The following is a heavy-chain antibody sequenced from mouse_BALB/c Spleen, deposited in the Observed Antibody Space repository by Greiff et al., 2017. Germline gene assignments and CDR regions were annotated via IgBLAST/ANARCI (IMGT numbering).Heavy chain of an antibody. V-gene: IGHV5-17*02. J-gene: IGHJ3*01. CDR3: ARSDYSAWFAY. D-gene: IGHD2-4*01. Sequence: EVNVVESGGGLVQPGGSRKLSCAASGFTFSSFGMHWVRQAPEKGLEWVAYISSGSSTIYYADTVKGRFTISRDNPKNTLFLQMTSLRSEDTAMYYCARSDYSAWFAYWGQGTLVTVSA. CDR2: ISSGSSTI. CDR1: GFTFSSFG.